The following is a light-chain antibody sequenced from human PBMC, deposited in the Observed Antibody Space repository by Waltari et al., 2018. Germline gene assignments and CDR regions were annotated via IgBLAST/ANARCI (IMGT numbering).Light chain of an antibody. V-gene: IGLV3-1*01. J-gene: IGLJ1*01. Sequence: SYELTQPPSVSVSAGQTASITCSGDKLGHKFVCWFQQRPGQSPVLVIYQDKKRPSGTPERFSGSNSGNTATLTISGTQPLDEADYYCQAWDSSSDSYGFGSGTKVTV. CDR3: QAWDSSSDSYG. CDR2: QDK. CDR1: KLGHKF.